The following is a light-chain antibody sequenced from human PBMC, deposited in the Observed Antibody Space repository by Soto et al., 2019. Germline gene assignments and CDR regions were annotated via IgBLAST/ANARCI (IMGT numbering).Light chain of an antibody. CDR3: QQYNSYSWT. Sequence: DIQMTQSPSTLSASVGDRVTITCRASQSISSWLAWYQQKQGKAPKLLIYDASSLESGVPSSFSGSGSGTEFTLTISSLQPDDFATYYCQQYNSYSWTFGKGTKVEIK. CDR2: DAS. V-gene: IGKV1-5*01. CDR1: QSISSW. J-gene: IGKJ1*01.